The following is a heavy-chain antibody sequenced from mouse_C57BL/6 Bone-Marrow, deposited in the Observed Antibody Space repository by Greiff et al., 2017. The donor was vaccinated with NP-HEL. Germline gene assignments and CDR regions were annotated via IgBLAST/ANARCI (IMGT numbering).Heavy chain of an antibody. CDR3: AIYYGILFAY. CDR2: IDPSDSYT. Sequence: QVQLQQPGAELVMPGASVKLSCKASGYTFTSYWMHWVKQRPGQGLEWIGEIDPSDSYTNYNQKIKGKSTLTVDKSSSTAYMQLSSLTSEDSAVYYCAIYYGILFAYGGQGTLVTVSA. D-gene: IGHD2-1*01. V-gene: IGHV1-69*01. CDR1: GYTFTSYW. J-gene: IGHJ3*01.